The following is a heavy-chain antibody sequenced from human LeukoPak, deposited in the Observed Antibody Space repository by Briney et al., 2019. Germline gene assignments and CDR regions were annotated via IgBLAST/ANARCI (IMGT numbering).Heavy chain of an antibody. CDR1: GGSISSGGYY. CDR2: IYYSGST. Sequence: SQTLSLTCTVSGGSISSGGYYWSWIRQPPGKGLEWIGYIYYSGSTYYNPSLQSRVSISVDTSKNQFSLKLSSVTAADTAVYYCARGHSLDYWGQGTLVTVSS. D-gene: IGHD5-18*01. V-gene: IGHV4-30-4*08. J-gene: IGHJ4*02. CDR3: ARGHSLDY.